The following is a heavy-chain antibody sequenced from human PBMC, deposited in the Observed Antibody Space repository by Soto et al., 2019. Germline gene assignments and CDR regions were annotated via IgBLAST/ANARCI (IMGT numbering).Heavy chain of an antibody. CDR1: GFIFSRHG. Sequence: QGQLVESGGGVVQPGTSLRLSCAASGFIFSRHGMHWVRQAPGKGLEWVAFTSYDGSNTYYADSVKGRFTISRDNPKNTLVLQMNSLRPNDTALYFCAKDRGSYDIWSGTQRYYAMDVWGQGATVTVSS. CDR3: AKDRGSYDIWSGTQRYYAMDV. V-gene: IGHV3-30*18. J-gene: IGHJ6*02. D-gene: IGHD3-3*01. CDR2: TSYDGSNT.